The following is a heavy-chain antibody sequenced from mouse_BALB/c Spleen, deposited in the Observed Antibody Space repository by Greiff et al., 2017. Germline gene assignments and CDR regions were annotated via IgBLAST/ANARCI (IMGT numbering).Heavy chain of an antibody. V-gene: IGHV1S34*01. CDR1: GYSFTGYY. CDR3: ARPYDYDAAWFAY. D-gene: IGHD2-4*01. CDR2: ISCYNGAT. J-gene: IGHJ3*01. Sequence: LVKTGASVKISCKASGYSFTGYYMHWVKQSHGKSLEWIGYISCYNGATSYNQKFKGKATFTVDTSSSTAYMQFNSLTSEDSAVYYCARPYDYDAAWFAYWGQGTLVTVSA.